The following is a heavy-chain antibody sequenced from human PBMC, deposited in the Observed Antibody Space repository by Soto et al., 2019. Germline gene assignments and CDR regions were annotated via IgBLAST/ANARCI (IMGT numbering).Heavy chain of an antibody. J-gene: IGHJ4*02. Sequence: QVQLVQSGPEVKKPGASVKESCKTSGYTFTSFGISWVRQAPGQGLEWMGWITTDKGKTNYAQKFQGRVTMTTDTSTSTAYMELSSLRSDDTAVYYCATRSPAFDYWGQGTLVTVSS. CDR1: GYTFTSFG. V-gene: IGHV1-18*01. CDR3: ATRSPAFDY. CDR2: ITTDKGKT.